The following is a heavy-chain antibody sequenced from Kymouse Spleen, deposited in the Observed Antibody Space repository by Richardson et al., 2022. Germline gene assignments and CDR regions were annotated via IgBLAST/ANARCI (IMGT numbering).Heavy chain of an antibody. CDR1: GGSFSGYY. V-gene: IGHV4-34*01. D-gene: IGHD3-10*01. Sequence: QVQLQQWGAGLLKPSETLSLTCAVYGGSFSGYYWSWIRQPPGKGLEWIGEINHSGSTNYNPSLKSRVTISVDTSKNQFSLKLSSVTAADTAVYYCARSYGSGSYIDYWGQGTLVTVSS. J-gene: IGHJ4*02. CDR3: ARSYGSGSYIDY. CDR2: INHSGST.